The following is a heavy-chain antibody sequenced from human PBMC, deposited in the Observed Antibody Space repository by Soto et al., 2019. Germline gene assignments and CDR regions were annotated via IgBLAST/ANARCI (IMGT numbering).Heavy chain of an antibody. J-gene: IGHJ4*02. D-gene: IGHD2-2*01. CDR1: GGSISSGGYS. Sequence: PSETLSLTCAVSGGSISSGGYSWSWIRQPPGRGLEWIGYIYHSGSTYYNPSLKSRVTISVDRSKNQFSLKLSSVTAADTAVYYCARHLGSSTSCSAAAHYWGPGTLVTLAS. CDR2: IYHSGST. V-gene: IGHV4-30-2*01. CDR3: ARHLGSSTSCSAAAHY.